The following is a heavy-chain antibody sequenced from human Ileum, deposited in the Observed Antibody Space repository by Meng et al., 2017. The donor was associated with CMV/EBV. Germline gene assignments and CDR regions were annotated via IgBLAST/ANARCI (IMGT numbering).Heavy chain of an antibody. J-gene: IGHJ5*02. CDR1: TFSSSG. CDR2: IRYDGSNK. D-gene: IGHD2-2*01. CDR3: AKEGRYCSSSSCYHWFDP. V-gene: IGHV3-30*02. Sequence: TFSSSGMHWVRQAPGKGLEWVAFIRYDGSNKYYADSVKGRFTISRDNSKNTLYLQMNSLRAEDTAVYYCAKEGRYCSSSSCYHWFDPWGQGTLVTVSS.